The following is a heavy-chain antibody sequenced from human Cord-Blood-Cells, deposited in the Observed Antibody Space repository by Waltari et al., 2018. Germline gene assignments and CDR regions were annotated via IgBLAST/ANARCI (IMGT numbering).Heavy chain of an antibody. Sequence: QVQLVESGGGVVQPGRSRRRACAACGFTFGSDAMPGVRQAPGKGLEWVAVISYDGSNKYYADSVKGRFTISRDNSKNTLYLQMNSLRAEDTAVYYCARSDGRGAFDIWGQGTMVTVSS. J-gene: IGHJ3*02. CDR3: ARSDGRGAFDI. CDR2: ISYDGSNK. D-gene: IGHD3-10*01. CDR1: GFTFGSDA. V-gene: IGHV3-30-3*01.